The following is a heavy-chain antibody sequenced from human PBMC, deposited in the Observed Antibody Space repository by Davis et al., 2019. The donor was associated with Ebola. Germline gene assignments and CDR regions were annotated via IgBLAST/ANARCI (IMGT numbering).Heavy chain of an antibody. CDR3: AAEVATID. J-gene: IGHJ4*02. Sequence: AASVKVSCKASGYTFTSYGISWVRQAPGQGLEWMGWISAYNGNTNYAQKFQGRVTITADESTSTAYMELSSLRSEDTAVYYCAAEVATIDWGQGTLVTVSS. D-gene: IGHD5-24*01. CDR2: ISAYNGNT. CDR1: GYTFTSYG. V-gene: IGHV1-18*01.